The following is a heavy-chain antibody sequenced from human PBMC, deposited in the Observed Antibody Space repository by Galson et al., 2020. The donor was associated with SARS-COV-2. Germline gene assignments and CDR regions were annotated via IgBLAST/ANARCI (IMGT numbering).Heavy chain of an antibody. CDR2: IVVGSGNT. V-gene: IGHV1-58*01. CDR3: AAPSCSSTSCYDAFDI. J-gene: IGHJ3*02. D-gene: IGHD2-2*01. CDR1: GFTFTSSA. Sequence: KISCKASGFTFTSSAVQWVRQARGQRLEWIGWIVVGSGNTNYAQKFQERVTITRDMSTSTAYMELSSLRSEDTAVYYCAAPSCSSTSCYDAFDIWGQGTMVTVSS.